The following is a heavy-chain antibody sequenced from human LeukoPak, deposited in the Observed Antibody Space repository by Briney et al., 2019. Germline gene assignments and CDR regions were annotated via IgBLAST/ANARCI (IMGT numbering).Heavy chain of an antibody. CDR3: ARVGDGYNLVFDY. J-gene: IGHJ4*02. D-gene: IGHD5-24*01. CDR2: IYYSGST. V-gene: IGHV4-39*01. CDR1: GDSISSSSYY. Sequence: SETLSLTCTVSGDSISSSSYYWGWIRQPPGKGLEWIGSIYYSGSTYYNPSLKSRVTISVDTSKNQFSLKLSSVTAADTAVYYCARVGDGYNLVFDYWGQGTLVTVSS.